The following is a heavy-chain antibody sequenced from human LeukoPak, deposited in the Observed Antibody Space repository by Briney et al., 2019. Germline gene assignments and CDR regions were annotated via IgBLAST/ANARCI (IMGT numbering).Heavy chain of an antibody. V-gene: IGHV4-30-4*01. CDR1: GDSISSGADY. CDR2: IYYSGTT. J-gene: IGHJ4*02. CDR3: ARGLTGMDY. Sequence: SETLSLTCTVSGDSISSGADYWNWIRQPPGKGLECIGYIYYSGTTYYNPSLKSRVTISVDTSKNQFSLKLSSVTAADAAVYYCARGLTGMDYWGQGTLVTVSS. D-gene: IGHD3-9*01.